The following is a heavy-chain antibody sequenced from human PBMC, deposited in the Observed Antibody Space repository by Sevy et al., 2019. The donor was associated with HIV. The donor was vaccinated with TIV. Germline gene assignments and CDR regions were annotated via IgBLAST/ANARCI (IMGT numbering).Heavy chain of an antibody. Sequence: SETLSLTCTVSGSSISSSLYYWGWIRQPPGKGLEWIGSIHYGGSTYYNPSLKSRVTISVDTSKNQFSLKLSSVTGADTAVYYCARLVRVVYAITYWFDPWGQGTLVTVSS. J-gene: IGHJ5*02. V-gene: IGHV4-39*01. CDR2: IHYGGST. CDR1: GSSISSSLYY. CDR3: ARLVRVVYAITYWFDP. D-gene: IGHD2-8*02.